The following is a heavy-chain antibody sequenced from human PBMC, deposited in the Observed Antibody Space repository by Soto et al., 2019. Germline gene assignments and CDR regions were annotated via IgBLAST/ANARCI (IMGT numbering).Heavy chain of an antibody. D-gene: IGHD3-22*01. CDR3: ARDSYYYDSSGYYPNWFDP. Sequence: QVQLQESGPGLVKPSQTLSLTCTVSGGSISSGDYYWSWIRQPPGKGLEWIGYIYYSGSTYYNPSLKSRVTISVDTSKNQFSLKLSSVTAADTAVYYCARDSYYYDSSGYYPNWFDPWGQGTLVTVSS. J-gene: IGHJ5*02. CDR2: IYYSGST. CDR1: GGSISSGDYY. V-gene: IGHV4-30-4*01.